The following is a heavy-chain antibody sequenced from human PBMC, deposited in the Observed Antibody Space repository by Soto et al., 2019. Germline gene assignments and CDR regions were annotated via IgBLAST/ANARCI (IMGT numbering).Heavy chain of an antibody. CDR3: ARAPRGNYGYPSYFDY. D-gene: IGHD3-10*01. CDR1: VGSISSYY. Sequence: ASLSLTCTVSVGSISSYYWSWIRQPPGKGLEWIGYIYYSGSTNYNPSLKSRVTISVDTSKNQFSLKLSSVTAADTAVYYCARAPRGNYGYPSYFDYWGQGTLVTVSS. V-gene: IGHV4-59*01. J-gene: IGHJ4*02. CDR2: IYYSGST.